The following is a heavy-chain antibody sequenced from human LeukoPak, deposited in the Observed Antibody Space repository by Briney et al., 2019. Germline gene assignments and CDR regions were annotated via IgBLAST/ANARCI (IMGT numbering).Heavy chain of an antibody. Sequence: GSLRLSCAASGFTVSSNYWGWIRQPPGKGLEWIGSIYYSGSTYYNPSLKSRVTISVDTSKNQFSLKLSSVTAADTAVYYCARDPEGMDVWAKGPRSPSP. CDR3: ARDPEGMDV. J-gene: IGHJ6*02. CDR2: IYYSGST. D-gene: IGHD1-14*01. V-gene: IGHV4-39*07. CDR1: GFTVSSNY.